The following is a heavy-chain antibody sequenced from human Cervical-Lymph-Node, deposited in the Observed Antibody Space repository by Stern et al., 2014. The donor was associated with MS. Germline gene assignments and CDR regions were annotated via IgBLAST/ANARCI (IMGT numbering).Heavy chain of an antibody. CDR2: IYYSGST. Sequence: QLQLQDSGPGLVKPSQTLSLTCTVSGGSISSGGYYWSWFRQPPGKGLVWIGYIYYSGSTYYHPSLKSRVTISVDTSKNQFSLKLSSVTAADTAVYYCARVAYDFWSGYYPFDYWGQGTLVTVSS. V-gene: IGHV4-31*03. J-gene: IGHJ4*02. CDR3: ARVAYDFWSGYYPFDY. CDR1: GGSISSGGYY. D-gene: IGHD3-3*01.